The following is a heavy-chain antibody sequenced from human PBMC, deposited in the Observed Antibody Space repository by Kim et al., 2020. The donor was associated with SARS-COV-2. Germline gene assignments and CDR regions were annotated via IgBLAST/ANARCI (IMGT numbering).Heavy chain of an antibody. J-gene: IGHJ4*02. V-gene: IGHV3-15*01. D-gene: IGHD6-19*01. CDR3: TRDQGNSSRFYEFDY. Sequence: AESVRGRFTISRDDSEIVLYLQMNSLKTDDTAVYYCTRDQGNSSRFYEFDYWGQGTPVTVSS.